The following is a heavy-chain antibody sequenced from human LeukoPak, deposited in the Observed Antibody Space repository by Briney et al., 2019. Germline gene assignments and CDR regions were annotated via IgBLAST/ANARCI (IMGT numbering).Heavy chain of an antibody. V-gene: IGHV1-69*13. CDR3: ARKAIVGAPFDY. CDR1: GGTFSSYA. Sequence: GASVKVSCKASGGTFSSYAISWVRQAPAQGLEWMGGIIPIFGTANYAQKFQGRVTITADESTSTAYMELSSLRSEDTAVYYCARKAIVGAPFDYWGQGTLVTVSS. CDR2: IIPIFGTA. J-gene: IGHJ4*02. D-gene: IGHD1-26*01.